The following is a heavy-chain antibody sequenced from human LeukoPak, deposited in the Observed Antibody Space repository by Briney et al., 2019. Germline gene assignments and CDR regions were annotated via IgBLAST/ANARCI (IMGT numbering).Heavy chain of an antibody. Sequence: SETLSLTCTVSGRSISTYYWSWIRQAPGKGLEWTGYFSYNGKTNYNPSLESRVIISVATSKSQFSLKLSSVTAADTAVYYCARHLGVTAAPLGYWGRGTLVTVSS. CDR1: GRSISTYY. CDR2: FSYNGKT. CDR3: ARHLGVTAAPLGY. D-gene: IGHD2-21*02. V-gene: IGHV4-59*08. J-gene: IGHJ4*02.